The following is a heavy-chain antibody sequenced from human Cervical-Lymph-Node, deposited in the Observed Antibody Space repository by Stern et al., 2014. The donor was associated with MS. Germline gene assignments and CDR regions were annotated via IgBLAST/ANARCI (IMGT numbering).Heavy chain of an antibody. Sequence: MQLVQSGAEVQKPGSSVKVSCKASGDTSNTDAIHWVRQAPGQGLEWMGGIIPTFGTPVYAQKFKGRVAIAADESTATDYMELSSLRSDDTAVYYCARGASSAAWYKHAVDVWGQGTTVTVSS. CDR1: GDTSNTDA. CDR3: ARGASSAAWYKHAVDV. D-gene: IGHD1-14*01. V-gene: IGHV1-69*01. CDR2: IIPTFGTP. J-gene: IGHJ6*02.